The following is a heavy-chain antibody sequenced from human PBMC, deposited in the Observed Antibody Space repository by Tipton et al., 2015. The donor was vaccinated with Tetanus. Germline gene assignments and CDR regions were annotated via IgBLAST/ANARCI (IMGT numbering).Heavy chain of an antibody. CDR1: GFTVSNGY. V-gene: IGHV3-53*01. CDR2: IFNYGGT. Sequence: SLRLSCAASGFTVSNGYMTWVRQAPGKGLEWVSSIFNYGGTYSADSVKGRFTISRDNSKNTLYLQMNSLRAEDSAVYYCARRQVEGGAHFDHWGQGTLVTVSS. D-gene: IGHD3-16*01. CDR3: ARRQVEGGAHFDH. J-gene: IGHJ4*02.